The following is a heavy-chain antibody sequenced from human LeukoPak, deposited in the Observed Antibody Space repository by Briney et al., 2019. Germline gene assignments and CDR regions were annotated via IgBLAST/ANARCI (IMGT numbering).Heavy chain of an antibody. CDR3: ARGDYDYVWGSYRPITY. CDR2: IYVSGNS. J-gene: IGHJ4*02. CDR1: GASVSGDY. Sequence: SETLSLTCTVSGASVSGDYWSWIRQPPGKGLEWIGYIYVSGNSNYNPSLKSRVSISLDTSKNQFSLKLSSVTAADTAVYYCARGDYDYVWGSYRPITYWGQGTLVTVSS. D-gene: IGHD3-16*02. V-gene: IGHV4-59*02.